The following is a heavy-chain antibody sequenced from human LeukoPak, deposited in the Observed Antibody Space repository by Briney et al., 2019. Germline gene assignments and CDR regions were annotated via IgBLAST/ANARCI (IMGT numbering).Heavy chain of an antibody. CDR2: IYHSGST. D-gene: IGHD3-3*01. CDR3: ARPITIFGVVIPYYMDV. CDR1: GGSISSGGYY. J-gene: IGHJ6*03. Sequence: PSQTLSLTCTVSGGSISSGGYYWSWIRQPPGKGLEWIGHIYHSGSTYYNPSLKSRVTISVDRSKNQFSLKLSSVTAADTAVYYCARPITIFGVVIPYYMDVWGKGTTVTVSS. V-gene: IGHV4-30-2*01.